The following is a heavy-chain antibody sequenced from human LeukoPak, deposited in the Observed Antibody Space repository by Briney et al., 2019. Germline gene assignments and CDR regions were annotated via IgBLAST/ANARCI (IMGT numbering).Heavy chain of an antibody. V-gene: IGHV4-59*01. D-gene: IGHD5-18*01. CDR2: IYYSGST. J-gene: IGHJ6*02. CDR1: GGSISSYY. CDR3: ARDRDTRTLDV. Sequence: SETLSLTCTVSGGSISSYYWSRIRQPPGKGLEWIGYIYYSGSTNYNPSLKSRVTISVDTSKNQFSLKLSSVTAADTAVYYCARDRDTRTLDVWGQGTTVTVSS.